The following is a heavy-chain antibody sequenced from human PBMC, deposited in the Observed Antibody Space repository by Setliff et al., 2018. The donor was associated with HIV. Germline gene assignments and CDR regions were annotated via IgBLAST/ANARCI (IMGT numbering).Heavy chain of an antibody. Sequence: SETLSLTCTVSGGSIASGDYYWNWIRQPPGKGLEWIGYIHYSGFTYYKPSLKSRVTISVEKSKNQFSLKLSSVTAADTAVYYCARYYYGSQTMLDYWGQGTLVTVSS. CDR1: GGSIASGDYY. D-gene: IGHD3-10*01. CDR3: ARYYYGSQTMLDY. CDR2: IHYSGFT. J-gene: IGHJ4*02. V-gene: IGHV4-30-4*08.